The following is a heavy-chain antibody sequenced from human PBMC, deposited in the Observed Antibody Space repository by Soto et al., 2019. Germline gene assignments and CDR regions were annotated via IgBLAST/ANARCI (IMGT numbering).Heavy chain of an antibody. CDR2: IKSKTDGGTT. CDR1: GFTFSNAW. D-gene: IGHD3-9*01. CDR3: TTDYDILTAKNDY. V-gene: IGHV3-15*01. Sequence: GSLRLSCAASGFTFSNAWMSWVRQAPGKGLEWVGRIKSKTDGGTTDYAAPVKGRFTISRDDSKNTLYLQMNSLKTEDTAVYYCTTDYDILTAKNDYWGQGTLVTVSS. J-gene: IGHJ4*02.